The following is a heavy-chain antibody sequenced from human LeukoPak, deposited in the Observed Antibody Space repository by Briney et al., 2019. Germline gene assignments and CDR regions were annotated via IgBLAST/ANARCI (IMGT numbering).Heavy chain of an antibody. D-gene: IGHD2-2*03. CDR2: ISSSSSYI. V-gene: IGHV3-21*01. CDR3: ATPFGYCSSTSCSAAFDI. J-gene: IGHJ3*02. CDR1: GFTFSSYS. Sequence: GGSLRLSCAASGFTFSSYSMNWVRQAPGKGLEWVSSISSSSSYIYYADSVRGRFTISRDNAKNSLYLQMNSLRAEDTAVYYCATPFGYCSSTSCSAAFDIWGQGTMVTVSS.